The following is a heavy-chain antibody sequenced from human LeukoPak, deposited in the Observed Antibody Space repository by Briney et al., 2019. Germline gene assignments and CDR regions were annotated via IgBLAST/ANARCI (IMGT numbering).Heavy chain of an antibody. V-gene: IGHV3-53*01. D-gene: IGHD3-22*01. CDR1: GFTVSSNY. CDR3: AREDPDSPDAFDI. J-gene: IGHJ3*02. Sequence: GGSLRLSCAASGFTVSSNYMSWVRQAPGKGLEWVSVIYSGGSTYYADSVKGRFTISRDNSKNTLYLQMNGLRAEDTAVYYCAREDPDSPDAFDIWGQGTMVTVSS. CDR2: IYSGGST.